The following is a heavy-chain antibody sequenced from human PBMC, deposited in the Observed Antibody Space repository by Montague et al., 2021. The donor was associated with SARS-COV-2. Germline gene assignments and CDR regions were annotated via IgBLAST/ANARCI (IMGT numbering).Heavy chain of an antibody. D-gene: IGHD6-13*01. CDR3: ARQFRIAAAPRLGENTWFEP. Sequence: QSGAEVKKPGESLRISCKGSGYTFISYWISWVRQMPGKGLEWMWRIDPSDSYTNYSPSFQGHITISADKSISTAYLQWSSLKASDTAMYYCARQFRIAAAPRLGENTWFEPWGQGTLVTVSS. CDR1: GYTFISYW. V-gene: IGHV5-10-1*01. CDR2: IDPSDSYT. J-gene: IGHJ5*02.